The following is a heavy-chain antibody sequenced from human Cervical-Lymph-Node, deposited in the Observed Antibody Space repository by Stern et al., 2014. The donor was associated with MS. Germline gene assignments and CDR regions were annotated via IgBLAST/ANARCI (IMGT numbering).Heavy chain of an antibody. D-gene: IGHD1-1*01. Sequence: VQLVESGAEVKKPGSSVKVSCMASGGTFSSQAISWLRQAPGQGLAWLGGIIPIFGVAHYAQKLQGRVTITADESTSTAYMELRSLRSEDTAVYYCARDEIGQTTTHYYYYGMDVWGQGTTVTVSS. CDR1: GGTFSSQA. V-gene: IGHV1-69*01. CDR3: ARDEIGQTTTHYYYYGMDV. CDR2: IIPIFGVA. J-gene: IGHJ6*02.